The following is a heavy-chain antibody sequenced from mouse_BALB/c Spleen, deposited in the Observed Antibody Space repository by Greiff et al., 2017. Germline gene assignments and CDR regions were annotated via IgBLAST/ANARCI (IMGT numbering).Heavy chain of an antibody. CDR2: INPSSGYT. D-gene: IGHD2-1*01. V-gene: IGHV1-4*01. Sequence: QVQLKQSGAELARPGASVKMSCKASGYTFTSYTMHWVKQRPGQGLEWIGYINPSSGYTNYNQKFKDKATLTADKSSSTAYMQLSSLTSEDSAVYYCARSYYGNYDVFAYWGQGTLVTVSA. J-gene: IGHJ3*01. CDR1: GYTFTSYT. CDR3: ARSYYGNYDVFAY.